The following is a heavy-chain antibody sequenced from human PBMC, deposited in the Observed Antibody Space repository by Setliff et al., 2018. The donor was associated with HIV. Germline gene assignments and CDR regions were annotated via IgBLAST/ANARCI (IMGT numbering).Heavy chain of an antibody. CDR2: INPGHGTT. Sequence: ASVKVSCKASGYSFNTYYIHWIRQAPGQGLEWMGIINPGHGTTHYALQFQDRFTISRDDSKSVAYLQMNSLKTDDTALYYCARDPYGYSWGQGTLVTVSS. J-gene: IGHJ4*02. D-gene: IGHD3-10*01. CDR3: ARDPYGYS. V-gene: IGHV1-46*02. CDR1: GYSFNTYY.